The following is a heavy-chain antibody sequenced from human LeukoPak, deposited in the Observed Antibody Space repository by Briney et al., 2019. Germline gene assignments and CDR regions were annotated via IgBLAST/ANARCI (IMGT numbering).Heavy chain of an antibody. CDR1: GFTFSIFA. CDR3: ARGAYGSGSYGDNWFDP. D-gene: IGHD3-10*01. V-gene: IGHV3-23*01. J-gene: IGHJ5*02. CDR2: IPYSGTST. Sequence: GGSLRLSCAASGFTFSIFAMNWVRQAPGKGLEWVSGIPYSGTSTYYADSVKGRFTISRANSKNTLYLQMNSLRAEDTAVYYCARGAYGSGSYGDNWFDPWGQGTLVTVSS.